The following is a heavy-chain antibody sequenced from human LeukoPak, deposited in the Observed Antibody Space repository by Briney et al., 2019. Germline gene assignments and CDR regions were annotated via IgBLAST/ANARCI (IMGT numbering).Heavy chain of an antibody. CDR1: GYSISSGYY. Sequence: SETLSLTCAVSGYSISSGYYWGWIRPPPGKGLEWIGSIYHSGSTYYNPSLKSRVTISVDTSKNQFSLKLSSVTAADTAVYYCARHSYGLDRFDPWGQGTLVTVSS. V-gene: IGHV4-38-2*01. CDR3: ARHSYGLDRFDP. CDR2: IYHSGST. D-gene: IGHD5-18*01. J-gene: IGHJ5*02.